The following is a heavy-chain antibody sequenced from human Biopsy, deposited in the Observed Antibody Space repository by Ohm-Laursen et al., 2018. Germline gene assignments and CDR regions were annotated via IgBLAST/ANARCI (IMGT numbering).Heavy chain of an antibody. J-gene: IGHJ4*02. CDR3: VRLNRRGNIIFFDY. CDR1: GGSITADL. D-gene: IGHD3/OR15-3a*01. CDR2: RFHSGSP. V-gene: IGHV4-59*08. Sequence: SETLSLTCTVSGGSITADLWTWIRQIPGERLEWIGYRFHSGSPMYNPSLKSRVTISVDTSKSQFSLTLTSVTAADTAVYYCVRLNRRGNIIFFDYWGRGTLVIVSS.